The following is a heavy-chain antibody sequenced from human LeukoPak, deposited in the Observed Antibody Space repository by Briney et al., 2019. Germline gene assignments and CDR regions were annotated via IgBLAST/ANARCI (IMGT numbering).Heavy chain of an antibody. D-gene: IGHD3-3*01. CDR2: IYTSGST. Sequence: KSSETLSLTCTVSGGSISSYYWSWIRQPAGKGLEWIGRIYTSGSTNYNPSLKSRVTMSVDTSKNQFSLKLSSVTAADTAVYYCARDSRGDFWSGERNWFDPWGQGTLVTVSS. J-gene: IGHJ5*02. CDR3: ARDSRGDFWSGERNWFDP. CDR1: GGSISSYY. V-gene: IGHV4-4*07.